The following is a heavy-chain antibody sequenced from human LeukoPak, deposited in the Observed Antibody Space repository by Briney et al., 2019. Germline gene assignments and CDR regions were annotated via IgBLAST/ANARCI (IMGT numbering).Heavy chain of an antibody. CDR1: GGSISSSSYY. Sequence: SETLSLTCTVSGGSISSSSYYWGWIRQPPGKGLEWIGSIYYSGSTYHNPSLKSRVTISVDTSKNQFSLKLSSVTAADTAVYYCARQGFITMIVVPKEDYWGQGTLVTVSS. J-gene: IGHJ4*02. CDR3: ARQGFITMIVVPKEDY. CDR2: IYYSGST. V-gene: IGHV4-39*01. D-gene: IGHD3-22*01.